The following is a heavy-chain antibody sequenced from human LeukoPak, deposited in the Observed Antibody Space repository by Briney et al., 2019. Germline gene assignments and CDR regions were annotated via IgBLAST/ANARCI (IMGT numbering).Heavy chain of an antibody. CDR1: GYTFTGYY. J-gene: IGHJ4*02. D-gene: IGHD3-10*01. CDR2: SNPNSGGT. CDR3: ARVGSGSYYNVVYYFDY. V-gene: IGHV1-2*02. Sequence: GASVKVSCKAAGYTFTGYYMHWVRQAPGQGLEWMGWSNPNSGGTDYVQKFQGRVTMTRDTSISTAYMELSRLRSDDTAVYYCARVGSGSYYNVVYYFDYWGQGTLVTVSS.